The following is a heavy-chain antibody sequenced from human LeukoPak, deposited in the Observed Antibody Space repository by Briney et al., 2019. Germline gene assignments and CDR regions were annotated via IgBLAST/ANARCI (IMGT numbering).Heavy chain of an antibody. CDR3: AKDRPNYYESSGPLEGDALDI. CDR1: GFIFSNYA. CDR2: ISGDGGST. J-gene: IGHJ3*02. Sequence: PGRSLRLSCAASGFIFSNYAMSWVRQAPGKGLECVSVISGDGGSTYYADSVKGRFTISRDNSKNTLYLQVNSLRAEDTALYYCAKDRPNYYESSGPLEGDALDIWGQGTMVIVSS. D-gene: IGHD3-22*01. V-gene: IGHV3-23*01.